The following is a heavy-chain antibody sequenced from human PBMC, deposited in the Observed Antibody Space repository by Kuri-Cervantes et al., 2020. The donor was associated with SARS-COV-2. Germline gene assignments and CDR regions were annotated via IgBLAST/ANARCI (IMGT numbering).Heavy chain of an antibody. D-gene: IGHD3-16*02. Sequence: SQTLSLTCAVFGGSFSGYQWGWIRQSPGKGLEWIGETNHSGGTNYNSSLKSRVTISVDTSKNQFSLKLTSVTAADTAVYFCARDWHGMISFGGAIDPNRYYDYGMDVWGQGTTVTVSS. CDR3: ARDWHGMISFGGAIDPNRYYDYGMDV. V-gene: IGHV4-34*01. CDR2: TNHSGGT. J-gene: IGHJ6*02. CDR1: GGSFSGYQ.